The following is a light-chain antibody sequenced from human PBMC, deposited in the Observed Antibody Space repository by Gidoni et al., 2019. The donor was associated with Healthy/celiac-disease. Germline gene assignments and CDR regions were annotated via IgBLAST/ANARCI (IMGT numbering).Light chain of an antibody. J-gene: IGKJ2*01. CDR1: QSVSSSY. CDR3: QKYGSSPMYT. CDR2: GAS. V-gene: IGKV3-20*01. Sequence: DIVLTQSPGTLSLSPGERATLSCRASQSVSSSYLAWYQQRPGQAPRLLIYGASSRATGIPDRVRGSGSGTDFTLTISRLETEEFAVYYCQKYGSSPMYTFGQGTKLEIK.